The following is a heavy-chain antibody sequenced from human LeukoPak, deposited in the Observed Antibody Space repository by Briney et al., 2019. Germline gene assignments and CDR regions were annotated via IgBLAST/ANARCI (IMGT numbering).Heavy chain of an antibody. V-gene: IGHV3-21*01. J-gene: IGHJ4*02. CDR1: GFTFSRYS. CDR2: ISSSSNNI. CDR3: AXAVXGPXGXXYXXY. Sequence: SXAASGFTFSRYSMNWVRQAPGKGLEWVSSISSSSNNIYYADSLKGRFNISRDNARNSLYMQMNRLRAEDTAVYYXAXAVXGPXGXXYXXYWGQGTLVTVSS. D-gene: IGHD6-19*01.